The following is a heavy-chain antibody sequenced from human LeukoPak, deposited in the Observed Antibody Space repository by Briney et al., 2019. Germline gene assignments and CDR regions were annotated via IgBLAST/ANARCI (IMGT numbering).Heavy chain of an antibody. CDR3: ARDSSSTLNWFDP. J-gene: IGHJ5*02. D-gene: IGHD2-2*01. Sequence: GGSLRLSCAASGFTFSDYYMSWIRQAPGKGLERVSYISSSGSTIYYADSVKGRFTISRDNAKNSLYLQMNSLRAEDTAVYYCARDSSSTLNWFDPWGQGTLVTVSS. CDR1: GFTFSDYY. V-gene: IGHV3-11*01. CDR2: ISSSGSTI.